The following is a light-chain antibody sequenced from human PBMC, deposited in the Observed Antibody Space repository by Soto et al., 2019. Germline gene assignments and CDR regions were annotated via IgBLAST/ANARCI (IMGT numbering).Light chain of an antibody. J-gene: IGLJ3*02. CDR3: VAWDDNLSSRV. V-gene: IGLV1-47*01. CDR2: MNS. CDR1: RSNIGSAI. Sequence: QSVLTQPPSLSGPPGQTVTISCIGSRSNIGSAIVHWYQQLPGTAPKHLIYMNSHRPSGVPDRFSASKSGTSASLVITGLRPEDEADYFCVAWDDNLSSRVFGGGTQLTVL.